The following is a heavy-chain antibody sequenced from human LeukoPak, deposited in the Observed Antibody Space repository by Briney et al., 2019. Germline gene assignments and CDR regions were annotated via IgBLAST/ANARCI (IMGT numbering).Heavy chain of an antibody. Sequence: GGSLRLSCAASGFSFSSYEVNWVRRAPGKGLEWISDISSSGRTIYYADSVKGRFTISRDNAKNSLYLQMNSLRAEDTAVYYCAKCESSSSHYRLLDYWGQGTLVTVSS. V-gene: IGHV3-48*03. CDR1: GFSFSSYE. CDR2: ISSSGRTI. J-gene: IGHJ4*02. CDR3: AKCESSSSHYRLLDY. D-gene: IGHD6-13*01.